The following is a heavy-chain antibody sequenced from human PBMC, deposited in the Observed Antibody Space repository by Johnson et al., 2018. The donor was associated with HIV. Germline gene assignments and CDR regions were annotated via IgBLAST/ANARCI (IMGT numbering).Heavy chain of an antibody. CDR3: SKDIPRDTAMVDDACDI. J-gene: IGHJ3*02. CDR2: IGTAGAT. V-gene: IGHV3-13*01. D-gene: IGHD5-18*01. Sequence: VQLVESGGGVVRPGGSLRLSCAASGFTLSSYDMHWVRQATGKGLEWVSVIGTAGATYYPGSVQGRFTISRENSRNSLFLKVNSLRAGDTAMYYCSKDIPRDTAMVDDACDIWGKGTMVTVSS. CDR1: GFTLSSYD.